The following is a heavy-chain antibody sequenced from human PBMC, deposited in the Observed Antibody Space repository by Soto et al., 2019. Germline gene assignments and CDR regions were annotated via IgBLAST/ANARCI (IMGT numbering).Heavy chain of an antibody. CDR1: GFTFSSYA. Sequence: EVQLLESGGGLVQPGGSLRLSCAASGFTFSSYAMSWVRQAPGKGLEWVSTIGGSGGSTYYADSVKGRFTISRDNSKNALYLQRNSLRAEDTAVYYCAKDQYVVVTTNWFDPWGQGTLVTVSS. J-gene: IGHJ5*02. D-gene: IGHD2-21*02. CDR2: IGGSGGST. V-gene: IGHV3-23*01. CDR3: AKDQYVVVTTNWFDP.